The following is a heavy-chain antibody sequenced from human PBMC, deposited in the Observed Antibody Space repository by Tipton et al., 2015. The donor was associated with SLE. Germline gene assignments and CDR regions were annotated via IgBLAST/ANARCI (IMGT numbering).Heavy chain of an antibody. Sequence: QLVQSGAEMKKPGASVKISCKASGFTFTTYYLHWVRQAPGQGPEWMGIINPSGDSTNFAQKFQGRLTMTRDTSTSTVYMELTGLRSEDTAVYYCARPGDRYYFDYWGQGTLVTVSS. J-gene: IGHJ4*02. D-gene: IGHD3-10*01. CDR2: INPSGDST. V-gene: IGHV1-46*01. CDR3: ARPGDRYYFDY. CDR1: GFTFTTYY.